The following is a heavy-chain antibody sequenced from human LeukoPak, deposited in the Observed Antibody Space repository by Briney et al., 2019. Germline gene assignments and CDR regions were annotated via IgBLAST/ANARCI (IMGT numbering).Heavy chain of an antibody. CDR2: IYSGGST. J-gene: IGHJ4*02. CDR1: GFTVSSNY. CDR3: ARMGYDFWSGYYPFDY. D-gene: IGHD3-3*01. V-gene: IGHV3-66*01. Sequence: GGSLRLSCAASGFTVSSNYMSWVRQAPGKGLEWVSVIYSGGSTYYADSVKGRFTISRDNSKNTLYLQMNSLRAEDTAVYYCARMGYDFWSGYYPFDYWGQGTLVTVPS.